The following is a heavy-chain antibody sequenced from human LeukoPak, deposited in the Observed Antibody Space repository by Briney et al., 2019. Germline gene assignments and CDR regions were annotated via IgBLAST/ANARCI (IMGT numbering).Heavy chain of an antibody. CDR2: INSDGINT. J-gene: IGHJ4*02. Sequence: GGSLRLSCAASGFTFSNYWMHWVRQAPGKGLVWVSRINSDGINTSYADSVKGRFTISRDNAENSLYLQMNSLRAEDTAVYYCARDLDYGSGDYWGQGTLVTVSS. CDR1: GFTFSNYW. CDR3: ARDLDYGSGDY. V-gene: IGHV3-74*01. D-gene: IGHD3-10*01.